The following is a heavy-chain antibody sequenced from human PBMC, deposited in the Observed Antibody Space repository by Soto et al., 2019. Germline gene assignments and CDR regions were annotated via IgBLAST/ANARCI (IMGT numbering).Heavy chain of an antibody. V-gene: IGHV4-39*01. CDR2: IYYSGST. CDR3: ARGPHIVVVTANGDWFDP. D-gene: IGHD2-21*02. CDR1: GGSISSSSYY. Sequence: SETLSLTCTVSGGSISSSSYYWGWIRQPPGKGLEWIGSIYYSGSTYYNPSLKSRVTISVDTSKNQFSLKLSSMTAADTAVYYCARGPHIVVVTANGDWFDPWGQGTLVTVSS. J-gene: IGHJ5*02.